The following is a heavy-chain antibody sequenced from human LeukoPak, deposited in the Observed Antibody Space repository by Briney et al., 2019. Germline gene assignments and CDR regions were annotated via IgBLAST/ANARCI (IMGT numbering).Heavy chain of an antibody. Sequence: PPETLSLTCAVYGGSLSGYYWSWIRQPPGKGLEWIGEINHSGSTNYNPSLKSRVTISVDTSKNQFSLKLSSVTAADTAVYYCARGPSRLAARHILGYYYMDVWGKGTTVTVSS. D-gene: IGHD6-6*01. CDR1: GGSLSGYY. V-gene: IGHV4-34*01. CDR2: INHSGST. J-gene: IGHJ6*03. CDR3: ARGPSRLAARHILGYYYMDV.